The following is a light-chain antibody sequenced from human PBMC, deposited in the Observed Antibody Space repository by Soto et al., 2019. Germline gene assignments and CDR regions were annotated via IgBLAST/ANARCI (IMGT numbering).Light chain of an antibody. V-gene: IGLV2-23*01. Sequence: QSVLPQPASVSGSPGHSITISCTGTSSDVGSYNLVSWYQQHPGKAPKLMIYEGSKRPSGVSNRFSGSKSGNTASLTISGLQAEDEADYYCCSYAGSSPYVFGTGTKVTVL. CDR3: CSYAGSSPYV. J-gene: IGLJ1*01. CDR1: SSDVGSYNL. CDR2: EGS.